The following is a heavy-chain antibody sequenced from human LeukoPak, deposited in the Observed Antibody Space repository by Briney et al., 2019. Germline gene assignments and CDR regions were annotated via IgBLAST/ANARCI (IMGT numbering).Heavy chain of an antibody. D-gene: IGHD1-20*01. CDR1: GGTFSSYA. Sequence: GASVKVSCKASGGTFSSYAISWVRQAPGQGLEWMGRIIPIFGTANYAQKFQGRVTITTDESTSTAYMELSSLRSDDTAVYYCARDRLLNWKDYWGQGTLVTVSS. J-gene: IGHJ4*02. CDR3: ARDRLLNWKDY. CDR2: IIPIFGTA. V-gene: IGHV1-69*05.